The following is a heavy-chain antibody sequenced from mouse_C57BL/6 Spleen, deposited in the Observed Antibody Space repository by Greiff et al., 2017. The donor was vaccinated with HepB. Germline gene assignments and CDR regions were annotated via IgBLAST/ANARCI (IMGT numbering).Heavy chain of an antibody. D-gene: IGHD2-10*02. CDR2: IYPGSGNT. CDR3: ARWWYGKGMDY. V-gene: IGHV1-66*01. J-gene: IGHJ4*01. Sequence: QVQLQQSGPELVKPGASVKISCKASGYSFTSYYIHWVKQRPGQGLEWIGWIYPGSGNTKYNEKFKGKATLTADTSSSTAYMQLSSLTSEDSAVYYCARWWYGKGMDYWGQGTSVTVSS. CDR1: GYSFTSYY.